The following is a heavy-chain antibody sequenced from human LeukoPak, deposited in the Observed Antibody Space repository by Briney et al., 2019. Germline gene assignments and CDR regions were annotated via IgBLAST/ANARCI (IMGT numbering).Heavy chain of an antibody. CDR3: ARDIPGYSYGSAFDI. J-gene: IGHJ3*02. Sequence: SETLSLTCTVSGGSISSYYWSWIRQPPGKGLEWIGYIYYSGSTSYNPSLKSRVTISVDTSKNQFSLKLSSVTAADTAVYYCARDIPGYSYGSAFDIWGQGTMVTASS. CDR2: IYYSGST. D-gene: IGHD5-18*01. V-gene: IGHV4-59*01. CDR1: GGSISSYY.